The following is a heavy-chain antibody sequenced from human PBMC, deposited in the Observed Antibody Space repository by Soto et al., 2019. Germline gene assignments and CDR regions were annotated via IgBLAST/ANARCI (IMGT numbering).Heavy chain of an antibody. CDR2: INHSGST. V-gene: IGHV4-34*01. CDR3: ARPDTLVRGVLFDY. J-gene: IGHJ4*02. Sequence: QVQLQQWGAGLLKPSETLSLTCAVYGGSFSGYYWTWIRQPPGKGLEWIGEINHSGSTDFNPSLKSRVTISGDTSKNQFSLRLSSVTAADTAMYYCARPDTLVRGVLFDYWGQGILVTVSS. D-gene: IGHD3-10*01. CDR1: GGSFSGYY.